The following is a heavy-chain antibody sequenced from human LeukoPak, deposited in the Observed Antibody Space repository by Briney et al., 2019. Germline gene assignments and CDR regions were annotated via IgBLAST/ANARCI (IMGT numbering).Heavy chain of an antibody. J-gene: IGHJ4*02. D-gene: IGHD2-15*01. CDR2: ISYDGSNK. V-gene: IGHV3-30*18. CDR1: GFTFSSYG. CDR3: AKNLEADVVAAPLGY. Sequence: GGSLRLSCAASGFTFSSYGMHWVRQAPGKGLEWVAVISYDGSNKYYADSVKGRFTISRDNSKNTLYLQMNSLRAEDTAVYYCAKNLEADVVAAPLGYWGQGTLVTVSS.